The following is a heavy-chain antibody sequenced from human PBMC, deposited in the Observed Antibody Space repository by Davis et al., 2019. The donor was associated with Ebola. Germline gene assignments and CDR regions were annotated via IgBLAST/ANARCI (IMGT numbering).Heavy chain of an antibody. V-gene: IGHV3-53*04. CDR1: GFTVSSNY. D-gene: IGHD4-11*01. CDR3: AKNGPTVTTSIFDY. J-gene: IGHJ4*02. CDR2: IYSGGST. Sequence: GGSLRLSCAASGFTVSSNYMSWVRQAPGKGLEWVSVIYSGGSTYYADSVKGRFTISRHNSKNTLYLQMNSLRAEDTAVYYCAKNGPTVTTSIFDYWGQGTLVTVSS.